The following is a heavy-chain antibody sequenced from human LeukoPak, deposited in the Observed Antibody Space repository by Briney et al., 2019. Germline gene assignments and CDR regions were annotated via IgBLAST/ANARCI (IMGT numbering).Heavy chain of an antibody. V-gene: IGHV4-31*03. Sequence: SQTLSLTCSVSGETVSSGAYYWSWIRQHPGTGLEWIGNIYYSGSTYYNPTLRSRLTISVDTSNNQFSLKMTSVTAADMAVYYCARGGVAARLMYGFQNWFDPWGQGTLVTVSS. CDR1: GETVSSGAYY. CDR3: ARGGVAARLMYGFQNWFDP. CDR2: IYYSGST. D-gene: IGHD6-6*01. J-gene: IGHJ5*02.